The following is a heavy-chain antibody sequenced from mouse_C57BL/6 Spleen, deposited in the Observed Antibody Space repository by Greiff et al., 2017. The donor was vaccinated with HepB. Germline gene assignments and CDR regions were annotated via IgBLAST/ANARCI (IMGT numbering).Heavy chain of an antibody. CDR1: GYTFTEYT. J-gene: IGHJ4*01. Sequence: VKLQQSGAELVKPGASVKLSCKASGYTFTEYTIHWVKQRSGQGLEWIGWFYPGSGSIKYNEKFKDKATLTADKSSSTVYMELSRLTSEDSAVYFCARHEDGEPYDSYAMDYWGQGTSVTVSS. V-gene: IGHV1-62-2*01. CDR2: FYPGSGSI. D-gene: IGHD6-5*01. CDR3: ARHEDGEPYDSYAMDY.